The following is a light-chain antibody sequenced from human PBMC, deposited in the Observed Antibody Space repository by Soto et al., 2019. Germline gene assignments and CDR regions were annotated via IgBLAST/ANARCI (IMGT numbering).Light chain of an antibody. CDR2: GAS. Sequence: EIVMTQSPATLSVSPGERATLSCRASQSVSSNLAWYKQKPGQAPRLLIYGASTKTTGIPARFSGSGSGTEFTLTISSLQSEDFAVYYCQQYNNWRKTFGQGT. V-gene: IGKV3-15*01. CDR3: QQYNNWRKT. J-gene: IGKJ1*01. CDR1: QSVSSN.